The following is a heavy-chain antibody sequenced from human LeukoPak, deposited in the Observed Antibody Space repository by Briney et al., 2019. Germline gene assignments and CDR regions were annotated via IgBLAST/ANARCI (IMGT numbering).Heavy chain of an antibody. CDR2: IYSGGST. CDR3: AREWLQLGFGY. CDR1: GFTVSSNY. J-gene: IGHJ4*02. D-gene: IGHD5-24*01. Sequence: GGSLRLSCAASGFTVSSNYMSWVRQAPGKGLEWVSVIYSGGSTYYADSVKGRFTISRDNSKNTLYLQMNSLRAEDTAVYYCAREWLQLGFGYWGQGTLVTVSS. V-gene: IGHV3-66*01.